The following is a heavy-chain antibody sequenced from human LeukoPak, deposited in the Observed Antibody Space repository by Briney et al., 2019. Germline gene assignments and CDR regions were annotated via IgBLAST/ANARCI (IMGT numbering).Heavy chain of an antibody. J-gene: IGHJ5*01. D-gene: IGHD2-21*01. CDR2: ISGSVGST. Sequence: GGSLRLSCAASGCTFSSYAMSWVRQAPGKWLEWLSAISGSVGSTYYADSVKGRFTISRDNSTNTLSLQMNSLRAEDTAVYYCAKDPYIVSRTRQNWFDPWGQGTPVTVSS. CDR3: AKDPYIVSRTRQNWFDP. CDR1: GCTFSSYA. V-gene: IGHV3-23*01.